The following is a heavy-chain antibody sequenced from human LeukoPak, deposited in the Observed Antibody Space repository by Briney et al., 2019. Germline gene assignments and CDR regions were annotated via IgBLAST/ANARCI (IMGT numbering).Heavy chain of an antibody. D-gene: IGHD1-26*01. CDR2: ISYDGSNK. V-gene: IGHV3-30*04. CDR3: AKGGKWDVTPFDY. Sequence: GGSLRLSCAASGFTFSSYAMHWVRQAPGKGLEWVAVISYDGSNKYYADSVKGRFTISRDNSKNTLYLQVNSLRAEDTAVYYCAKGGKWDVTPFDYWGQGTLVTVSS. J-gene: IGHJ4*02. CDR1: GFTFSSYA.